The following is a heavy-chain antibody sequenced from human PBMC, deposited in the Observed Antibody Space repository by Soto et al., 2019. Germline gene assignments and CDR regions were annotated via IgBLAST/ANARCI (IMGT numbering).Heavy chain of an antibody. CDR3: AKGVEVAGIHGGYYFDY. CDR2: VSYAGFH. V-gene: IGHV3-30*18. Sequence: QVQLVESGGGVVQPGRSLRLSCAASGFAFGGSGMHWVRQAPGKGLEWVAVVSYAGFHNYADSVKGRFTISRDNSRNTLNLQMDSLRPEDTAVYYCAKGVEVAGIHGGYYFDYWGQGTLVTVSS. J-gene: IGHJ4*02. CDR1: GFAFGGSG. D-gene: IGHD6-19*01.